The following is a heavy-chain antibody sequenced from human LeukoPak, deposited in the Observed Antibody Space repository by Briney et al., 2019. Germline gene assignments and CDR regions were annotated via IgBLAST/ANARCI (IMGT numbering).Heavy chain of an antibody. D-gene: IGHD3-22*01. V-gene: IGHV4-38-2*02. CDR1: GYSISRGYY. CDR3: ARVRCEYYYDSSGYYRQYYYYYMDV. J-gene: IGHJ6*03. CDR2: IYHSGSP. Sequence: SETLSLTCTVSGYSISRGYYWGWIRQPPGKGLEWIGSIYHSGSPYYNPSLKSRVTISVDTSKNQFSLKLSSVTAADTAVYYCARVRCEYYYDSSGYYRQYYYYYMDVWGKGTTVTVSS.